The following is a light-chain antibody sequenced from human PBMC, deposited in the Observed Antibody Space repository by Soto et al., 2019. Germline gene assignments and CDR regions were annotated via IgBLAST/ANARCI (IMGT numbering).Light chain of an antibody. Sequence: QSVLTQPPSVSEPPGQRVTISCTGSSSNIGAGYEAHWYQQVPGTAPKLLIYENNNRPSGVPDRFSGSKSGTSASLATTGLQAEDEAEYYCQSYDSSLSGYVFGTGTKVTVL. CDR3: QSYDSSLSGYV. J-gene: IGLJ1*01. CDR2: ENN. V-gene: IGLV1-40*01. CDR1: SSNIGAGYE.